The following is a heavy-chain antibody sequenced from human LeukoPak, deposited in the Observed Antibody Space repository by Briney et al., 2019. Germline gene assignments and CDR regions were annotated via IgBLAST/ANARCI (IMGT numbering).Heavy chain of an antibody. J-gene: IGHJ4*02. CDR2: FDPEDGET. Sequence: ASVTVSCKVSGYTLAELSMHWVRQAPGKGLEWMGGFDPEDGETIYAQKFQGRVTMTEGTSTDTAYMELSSLRSEDTAVYYCATARSWSPFYFDYWGQGTLVTVSS. V-gene: IGHV1-24*01. D-gene: IGHD6-6*01. CDR3: ATARSWSPFYFDY. CDR1: GYTLAELS.